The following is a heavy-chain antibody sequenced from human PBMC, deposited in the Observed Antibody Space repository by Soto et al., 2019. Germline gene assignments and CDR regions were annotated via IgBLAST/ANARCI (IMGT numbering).Heavy chain of an antibody. CDR2: INHSGNT. Sequence: SETLSLTCAVDGGSVSGYYWTWIRQPPGKGLEWIGEINHSGNTNYNPSLESRVTMSVDTSKRQFSLKVRSVTAADTAVYYCARGKRGSSWYRGEEKYYYYGMDVWGQGTPVTVSS. J-gene: IGHJ6*02. D-gene: IGHD6-13*01. CDR1: GGSVSGYY. CDR3: ARGKRGSSWYRGEEKYYYYGMDV. V-gene: IGHV4-34*01.